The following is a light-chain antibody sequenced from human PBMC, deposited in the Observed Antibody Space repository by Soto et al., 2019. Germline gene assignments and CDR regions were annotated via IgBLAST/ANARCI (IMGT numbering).Light chain of an antibody. CDR2: AAS. Sequence: DIQMTQSPTSLSASVGDRVTITCRASQSINSYLNWYQQKPGKAPKLLIHAASSLQSGVPSRFSGSGSGTDFTLTISSLQPEDFGTYYCQQSYSTPYTFGPGANLEIK. CDR3: QQSYSTPYT. V-gene: IGKV1-39*01. CDR1: QSINSY. J-gene: IGKJ2*01.